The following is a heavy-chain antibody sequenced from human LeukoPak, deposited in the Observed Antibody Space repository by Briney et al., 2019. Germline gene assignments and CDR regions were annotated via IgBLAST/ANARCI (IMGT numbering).Heavy chain of an antibody. J-gene: IGHJ4*02. V-gene: IGHV4-30-4*01. Sequence: PSETLSLTCSVSGGSFSSGDYYWSWIRQPPGTGLEWIGYIYYSGSTYYNPSLKSRVTISVDTSKNQFSLKLSSVTAADTAVYYCARLQPAAIGDYWGQGTLVTVSS. CDR1: GGSFSSGDYY. CDR2: IYYSGST. CDR3: ARLQPAAIGDY. D-gene: IGHD2-2*01.